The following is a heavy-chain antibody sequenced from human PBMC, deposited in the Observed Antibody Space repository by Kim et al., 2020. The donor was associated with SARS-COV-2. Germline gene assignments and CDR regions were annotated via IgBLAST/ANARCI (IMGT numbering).Heavy chain of an antibody. J-gene: IGHJ6*01. CDR2: IAYDGSNK. V-gene: IGHV3-30*18. Sequence: GGSLRLSCAASGITFSSYGMPWVRQAPGKGLEWVAVIAYDGSNKNYADSVKGRFTISRDNSKNTLDLQMNSLRAEDTAVYYCAKDLKMGHGSGWYYYY. D-gene: IGHD6-19*01. CDR1: GITFSSYG. CDR3: AKDLKMGHGSGWYYYY.